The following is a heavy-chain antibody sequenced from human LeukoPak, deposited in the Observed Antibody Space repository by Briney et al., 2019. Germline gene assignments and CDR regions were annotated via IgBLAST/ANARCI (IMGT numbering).Heavy chain of an antibody. J-gene: IGHJ4*02. CDR3: ARDSITMIDY. V-gene: IGHV4-4*08. CDR2: IYTSGST. Sequence: SETLSLTCTVSGGSISSYYWSWIRQPPGKGLEWIGRIYTSGSTNYNPSLKSRITISVDTSRNQFSLKLSPVTAADTAVYYCARDSITMIDYWGQGTLVTVSS. CDR1: GGSISSYY. D-gene: IGHD3-22*01.